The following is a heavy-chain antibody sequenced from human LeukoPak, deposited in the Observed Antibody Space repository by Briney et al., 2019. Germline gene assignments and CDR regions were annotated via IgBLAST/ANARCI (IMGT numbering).Heavy chain of an antibody. CDR3: ARYSGYGNWFDP. J-gene: IGHJ5*02. V-gene: IGHV4-59*01. D-gene: IGHD5-12*01. Sequence: SETLSFTCTVSGGSLSSYYWSWIRQPPGKGLEWIGYIYYSGSTNYNPSLKSRVTISVDTSKNQFSLKLSSVTAADTAVYYCARYSGYGNWFDPWGQGTLVTVSS. CDR2: IYYSGST. CDR1: GGSLSSYY.